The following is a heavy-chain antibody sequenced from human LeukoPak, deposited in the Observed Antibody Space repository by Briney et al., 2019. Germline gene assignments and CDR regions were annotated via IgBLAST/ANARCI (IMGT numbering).Heavy chain of an antibody. J-gene: IGHJ4*02. D-gene: IGHD6-13*01. V-gene: IGHV4-59*01. CDR1: DGAITGYY. CDR2: LHFGGST. Sequence: SETLSLTXTVSDGAITGYYWGWIRQPPGKGLDWIGHLHFGGSTNYNPSLKSRVTISVDTSKNHFSLKLSSVTAADTAVYYCARGYGTSWTYYFDYWGQGALVTVSS. CDR3: ARGYGTSWTYYFDY.